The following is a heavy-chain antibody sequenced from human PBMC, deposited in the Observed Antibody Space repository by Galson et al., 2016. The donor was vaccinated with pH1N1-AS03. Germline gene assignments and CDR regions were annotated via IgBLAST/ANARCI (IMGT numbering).Heavy chain of an antibody. CDR2: IKQDGSVE. CDR3: ARAVGGGDSF. V-gene: IGHV3-7*01. D-gene: IGHD4-23*01. CDR1: GFTFSSYW. Sequence: SLRLSCAASGFTFSSYWMTWVRQAPGKGLEWVANIKQDGSVEYYVDSVKGQFTISRDNAKNSLYLQMNSLGDEDTAVYYCARAVGGGDSFWGQGTLVTVSA. J-gene: IGHJ4*02.